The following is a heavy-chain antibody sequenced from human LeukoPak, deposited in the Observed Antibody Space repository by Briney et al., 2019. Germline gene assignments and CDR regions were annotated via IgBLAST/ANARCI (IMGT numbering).Heavy chain of an antibody. CDR3: ARGTSTYYYDSSGF. CDR1: GFTFSSYW. Sequence: PGGSLRLSCAASGFTFSSYWMSWVRQAPGKGLEWVANIKQDGSEKYYVDSVKGRFTISRDNAKNSLYLQMNSLRAEDTAVYYCARGTSTYYYDSSGFWGQGTLVTVSS. J-gene: IGHJ4*02. D-gene: IGHD3-22*01. V-gene: IGHV3-7*01. CDR2: IKQDGSEK.